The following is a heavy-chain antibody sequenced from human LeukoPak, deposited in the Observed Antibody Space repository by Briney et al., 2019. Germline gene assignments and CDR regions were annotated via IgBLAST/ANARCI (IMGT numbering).Heavy chain of an antibody. CDR1: GFTLINYA. CDR3: AKSSGYYYSSSEYFQH. J-gene: IGHJ1*01. D-gene: IGHD3-22*01. V-gene: IGHV3-30*04. Sequence: GGSLRLSCAASGFTLINYAMHWVRQAPGKGLEWVAVISYDGSNEYYADSVKGRFTISRDNSKNTLYPQMNSLRAEDTAVYYCAKSSGYYYSSSEYFQHWGQGTLVTVSS. CDR2: ISYDGSNE.